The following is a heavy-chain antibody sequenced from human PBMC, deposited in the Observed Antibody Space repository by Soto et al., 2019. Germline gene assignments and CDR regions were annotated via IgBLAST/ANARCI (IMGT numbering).Heavy chain of an antibody. CDR1: GVSVSTSGVG. Sequence: QITLKESGPTLVKPTQTLTLTCTFSGVSVSTSGVGVAWIRQPPGKALEWLTLIYWDDDERYSPFLQSRVTNTKDTSKNQVVLTMTHPDPVDTATYYCAHKGGRCAAMDVWGQGTTVTVSS. J-gene: IGHJ6*02. CDR2: IYWDDDE. V-gene: IGHV2-5*02. D-gene: IGHD2-21*01. CDR3: AHKGGRCAAMDV.